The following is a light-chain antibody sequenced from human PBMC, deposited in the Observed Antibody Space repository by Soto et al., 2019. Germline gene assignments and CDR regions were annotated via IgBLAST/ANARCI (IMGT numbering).Light chain of an antibody. V-gene: IGKV3-20*01. CDR3: QHYGISPT. Sequence: EIVLTQSPGTLSLSPGERATLSCRASQSVTSSFLAWYQQKPGQAPRLLIYGASSRATVIPDRFSGGRSGTDFTLTISRLEPEGFAVYYCQHYGISPTFGPGTKVDAK. CDR2: GAS. J-gene: IGKJ3*01. CDR1: QSVTSSF.